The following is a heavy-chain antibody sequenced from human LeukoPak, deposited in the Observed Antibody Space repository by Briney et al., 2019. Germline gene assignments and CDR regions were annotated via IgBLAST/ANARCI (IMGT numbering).Heavy chain of an antibody. J-gene: IGHJ4*02. Sequence: KSSETLSLTCTVSGGSISSYYWSWIRQPPGKGLEWIGYIYYSGSTNYNPSLKSRVTISVDTSKNQFSLKLSSVTAADTAVYYCARVRGLIAVAGTVFDYWGQGTLVTVSS. V-gene: IGHV4-59*08. CDR1: GGSISSYY. CDR3: ARVRGLIAVAGTVFDY. CDR2: IYYSGST. D-gene: IGHD6-19*01.